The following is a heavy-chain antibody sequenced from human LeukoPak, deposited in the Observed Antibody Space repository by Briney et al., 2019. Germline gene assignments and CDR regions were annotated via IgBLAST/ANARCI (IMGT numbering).Heavy chain of an antibody. J-gene: IGHJ6*02. D-gene: IGHD3-22*01. V-gene: IGHV4-4*07. CDR3: ARDHSYYYDSSGYYAYYYYGMDV. Sequence: SETLSLTCTVSGGSISSYYWSWIRQPAGKGLGWIGRIYTSGSTNYNPSLKSRVTMSVDTSKNQFSLKLSSVTAADTAVYYCARDHSYYYDSSGYYAYYYYGMDVWGHGTTVTVSS. CDR1: GGSISSYY. CDR2: IYTSGST.